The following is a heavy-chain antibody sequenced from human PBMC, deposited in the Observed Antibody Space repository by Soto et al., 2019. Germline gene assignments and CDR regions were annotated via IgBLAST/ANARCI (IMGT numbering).Heavy chain of an antibody. D-gene: IGHD6-13*01. CDR3: EKDLRPLVPPGYFAY. Sequence: QPGGSLRLSCAASGFTFSSYAMSWVRQAPGKGLEWVSAISGSGGSTYYADSVKGRFNISRESSKITLYLQMNSLRAGDTAVYYCEKDLRPLVPPGYFAYPGQGPMVTVS. J-gene: IGHJ4*02. CDR2: ISGSGGST. V-gene: IGHV3-23*01. CDR1: GFTFSSYA.